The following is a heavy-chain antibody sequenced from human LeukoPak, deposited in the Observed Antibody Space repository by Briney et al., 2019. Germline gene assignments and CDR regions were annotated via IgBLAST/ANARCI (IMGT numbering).Heavy chain of an antibody. CDR2: MYYSGST. D-gene: IGHD3-22*01. V-gene: IGHV4-30-4*01. J-gene: IGHJ5*02. Sequence: SETLSLTCTVSGGSISSGDYYWSWIRQPPGKGLEWIAYMYYSGSTYYNPSLKSRVTMSADTSKNQLSLKLSFVTAADTAVYYCARPYYYDSRIDPWGQGILVTVSS. CDR1: GGSISSGDYY. CDR3: ARPYYYDSRIDP.